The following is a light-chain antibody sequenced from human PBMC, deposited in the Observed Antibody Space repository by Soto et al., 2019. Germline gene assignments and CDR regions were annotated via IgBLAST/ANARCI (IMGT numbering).Light chain of an antibody. CDR1: QGISSW. V-gene: IGKV1-12*01. Sequence: DIQMTQSPSSPSASVRGRVTLTCRASQGISSWLAWYQKKPGKAPKILIYAASSLQSGVPSRFSGSGSGTDFNLTISRLQTEDFATYDCQQANSFPLTFGGGTKVDI. CDR2: AAS. CDR3: QQANSFPLT. J-gene: IGKJ4*01.